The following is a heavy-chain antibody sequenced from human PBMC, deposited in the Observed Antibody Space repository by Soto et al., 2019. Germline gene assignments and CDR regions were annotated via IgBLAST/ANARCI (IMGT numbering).Heavy chain of an antibody. J-gene: IGHJ1*01. CDR3: ARDGPQYSIAH. Sequence: QVQLQESGPGLVKPSETLSLTYTVSGGSISNYYWSWTRQPPGKGLEWIGYIFDSGSTNYNPSLKSRVTIPADTSKHQFSLRLTSVTAADTAVYYCARDGPQYSIAHWGQGTLVTVSS. CDR2: IFDSGST. CDR1: GGSISNYY. D-gene: IGHD6-6*01. V-gene: IGHV4-59*01.